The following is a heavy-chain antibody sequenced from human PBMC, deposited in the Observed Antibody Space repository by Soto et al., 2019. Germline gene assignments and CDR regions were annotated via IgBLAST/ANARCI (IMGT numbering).Heavy chain of an antibody. D-gene: IGHD4-17*01. CDR1: GFTFNTYW. Sequence: PGGSLRLSCAASGFTFNTYWMQWVRQGPGKGPEWVSRLNSDGSFTSYADSVKGRFTVSRDNAKNTVYLQMNSPRVEDTAVYYCTRGIYDYGDYAGFDFWGQGTLVTVSS. CDR3: TRGIYDYGDYAGFDF. CDR2: LNSDGSFT. V-gene: IGHV3-74*01. J-gene: IGHJ4*02.